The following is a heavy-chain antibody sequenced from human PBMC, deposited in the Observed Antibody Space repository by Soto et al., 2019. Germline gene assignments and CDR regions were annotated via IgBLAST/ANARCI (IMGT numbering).Heavy chain of an antibody. V-gene: IGHV3-23*05. Sequence: GGSLRLSCAASGFTFTNYSMSWVRQAPGTGLEWVSAIDSSGDDTYYADSVKGRFTISRDNSKSTLSLQLSSLRAEDTALYYRAKSRSAVPAAINYWGQGTLVTVSS. J-gene: IGHJ4*02. CDR1: GFTFTNYS. CDR3: AKSRSAVPAAINY. CDR2: IDSSGDDT. D-gene: IGHD2-2*01.